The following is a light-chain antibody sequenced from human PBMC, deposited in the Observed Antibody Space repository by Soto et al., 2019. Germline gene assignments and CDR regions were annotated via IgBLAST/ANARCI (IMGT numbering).Light chain of an antibody. V-gene: IGLV1-51*02. J-gene: IGLJ2*01. CDR2: ENN. CDR1: SSNIGSNH. Sequence: QSVLTQPPSVSAAPGQKVTISCSGSSSNIGSNHVSWYQQFPGTAPKLLIYENNKRPSGIPDRFSGSKSGTSATLGITGLQTGDEADYYCGTWDSSLSAVLFGGGTKATVL. CDR3: GTWDSSLSAVL.